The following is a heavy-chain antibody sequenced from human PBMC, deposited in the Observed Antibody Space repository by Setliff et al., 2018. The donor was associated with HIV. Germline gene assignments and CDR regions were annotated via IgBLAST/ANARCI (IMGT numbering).Heavy chain of an antibody. CDR2: INAGNGNI. CDR3: ARGKGAYYGSGLNWFDP. D-gene: IGHD3-10*01. J-gene: IGHJ5*02. V-gene: IGHV1-3*01. CDR1: GYSFTRNF. Sequence: ASVKVSCKASGYSFTRNFVHWVRQAPGQRLEWMGWINAGNGNIKYSQKFQGRVTITRDTSASTAYMELSSLRSEDTAVYYCARGKGAYYGSGLNWFDPWGQGTQVTVSS.